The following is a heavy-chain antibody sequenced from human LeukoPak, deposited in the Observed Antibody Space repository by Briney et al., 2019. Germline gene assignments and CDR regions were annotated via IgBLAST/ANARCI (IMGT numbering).Heavy chain of an antibody. Sequence: SETLSLTCAVYGGSFSGYYWSWIRQPPGKGLEWIGEINHSGSTNYNPSLKSRVTISVDTSKNQFSLKLSSVTAADTAVYYCARFRGDYDFDYWGQGTLVTVSS. D-gene: IGHD4-17*01. CDR3: ARFRGDYDFDY. CDR2: INHSGST. V-gene: IGHV4-34*01. CDR1: GGSFSGYY. J-gene: IGHJ4*02.